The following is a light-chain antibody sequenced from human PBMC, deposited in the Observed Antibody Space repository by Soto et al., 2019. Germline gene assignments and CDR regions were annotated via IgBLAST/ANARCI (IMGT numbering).Light chain of an antibody. Sequence: QSALTQPRSVSGSPGQSVTISCTGTSSDVGGYDYVSWYQHHPGKAPKLLIYDVSQRPSGVPDRFSGSKSGNTASLTISGLQAEDEADYYCCSYAGSYTYWVFGGGTQLTVL. CDR2: DVS. CDR3: CSYAGSYTYWV. J-gene: IGLJ3*02. CDR1: SSDVGGYDY. V-gene: IGLV2-11*01.